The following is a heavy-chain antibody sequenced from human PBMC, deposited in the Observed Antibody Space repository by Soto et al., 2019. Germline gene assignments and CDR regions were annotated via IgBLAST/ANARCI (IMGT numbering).Heavy chain of an antibody. CDR1: GFTFSRYW. J-gene: IGHJ3*01. V-gene: IGHV3-74*01. D-gene: IGHD6-13*01. CDR2: IEGDGSST. CDR3: AREGLDTAGFFDV. Sequence: GGSLRLSCAASGFTFSRYWMHWVRQAPGKGLEWVSRIEGDGSSTTSADSVKGRFTVSRDDARNTLYLQMSSLRADDTAFYYCAREGLDTAGFFDVWGQGTMVTVSS.